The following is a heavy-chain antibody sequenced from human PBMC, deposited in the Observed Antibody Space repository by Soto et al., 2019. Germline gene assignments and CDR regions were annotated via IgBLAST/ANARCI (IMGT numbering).Heavy chain of an antibody. CDR3: ARAYSGRLPRRADYYFAMDV. D-gene: IGHD2-15*01. J-gene: IGHJ6*02. Sequence: EVQLVESGGGVVQPGESLRLSRAASGFTFSAYDMHWVRQTTGKGLEWVSAIGAADDPYYLGSVKGRFTISRENAKNSLYLQMNSLRAEDTAVYYCARAYSGRLPRRADYYFAMDVWGQGTTVTVSS. V-gene: IGHV3-13*05. CDR2: IGAADDP. CDR1: GFTFSAYD.